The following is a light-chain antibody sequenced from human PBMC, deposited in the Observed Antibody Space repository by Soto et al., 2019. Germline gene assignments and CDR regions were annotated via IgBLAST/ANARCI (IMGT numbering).Light chain of an antibody. V-gene: IGKV1-39*01. CDR3: QQTYSTPYT. Sequence: DIQMTQSPSSLSASVGDRVTITCRASQTISTYLNWYQQKPGKAPNLLIYAASSLLSGVPSRFSGSGSGTDFTLTISSLRPEDFATYYCQQTYSTPYTFGQGTKLEI. CDR1: QTISTY. J-gene: IGKJ2*01. CDR2: AAS.